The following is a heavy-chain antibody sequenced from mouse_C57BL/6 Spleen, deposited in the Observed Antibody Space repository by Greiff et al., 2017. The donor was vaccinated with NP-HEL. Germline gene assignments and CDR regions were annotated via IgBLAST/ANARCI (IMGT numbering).Heavy chain of an antibody. CDR1: GYAFTNYL. CDR3: ASSGTVDYFDY. J-gene: IGHJ2*01. CDR2: INPGSGGT. V-gene: IGHV1-54*01. Sequence: QVQLKESGAELVRPGTSVKVSCKASGYAFTNYLIEWVKQRPGQGLEWIGVINPGSGGTNYNEKFKGKATLTADKSSSTAYMQLSSLTSEDSAVYFCASSGTVDYFDYWGQGTTLTVSS. D-gene: IGHD4-1*01.